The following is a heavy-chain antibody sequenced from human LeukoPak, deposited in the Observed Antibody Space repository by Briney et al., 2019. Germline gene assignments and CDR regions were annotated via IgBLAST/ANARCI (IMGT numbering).Heavy chain of an antibody. CDR3: ARGYYSNYVFDAFDI. V-gene: IGHV3-21*01. D-gene: IGHD4-11*01. Sequence: GGSLRLSCAASGFTFSCYSMNWVRQAPGKGLEWVSSISSSSSYIYYADSVKGRFTISRDNAKNSLCLQMNSLRAEDTAVYYCARGYYSNYVFDAFDIWGQGTMVTVSS. J-gene: IGHJ3*02. CDR1: GFTFSCYS. CDR2: ISSSSSYI.